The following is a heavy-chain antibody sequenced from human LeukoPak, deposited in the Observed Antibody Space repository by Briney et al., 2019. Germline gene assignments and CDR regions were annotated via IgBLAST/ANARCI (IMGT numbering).Heavy chain of an antibody. CDR3: ARGLGGGIVVVVAATVPSNRFDP. D-gene: IGHD2-15*01. V-gene: IGHV4-34*01. CDR2: INQSGST. J-gene: IGHJ5*02. Sequence: SETLSLTSAVYGGSFSGYYWCWIREPPGKGVEWIGEINQSGSTNYNPSLKSRVTISVDTSKNQFSLKLSSVTAADTAVYSCARGLGGGIVVVVAATVPSNRFDPWGQGTLVTVSS. CDR1: GGSFSGYY.